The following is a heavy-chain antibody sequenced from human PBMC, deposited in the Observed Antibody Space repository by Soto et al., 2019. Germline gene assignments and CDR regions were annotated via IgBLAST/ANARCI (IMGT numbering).Heavy chain of an antibody. D-gene: IGHD3-16*01. Sequence: QVQLVESGGGVVQPGRSLRLSCAASGFTFSDYAIYWVRQAPGKGPEWVAFISYDGRDKYYADSVKGRFTISRDNSRNTLYLQMNSLRADDTAVYYCARDLGRYSPRYCFDFWGQGTLVTVSS. V-gene: IGHV3-30*04. CDR1: GFTFSDYA. J-gene: IGHJ4*02. CDR3: ARDLGRYSPRYCFDF. CDR2: ISYDGRDK.